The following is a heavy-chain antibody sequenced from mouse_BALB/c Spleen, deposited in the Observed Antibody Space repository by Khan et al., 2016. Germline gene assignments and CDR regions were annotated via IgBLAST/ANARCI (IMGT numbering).Heavy chain of an antibody. CDR3: IRWKRRGVDY. V-gene: IGHV3-2*02. Sequence: VQLKQSGPGLVKPSQSLSLTCTVTGYSITSDYVWNWIRQFPGNKLEWMGYIGYSGSTSYNPSLKSRISITRDKSKNQFFLHLNSVTTEDTATYYCIRWKRRGVDYWGQGTTITVSS. CDR1: GYSITSDYV. J-gene: IGHJ2*01. CDR2: IGYSGST. D-gene: IGHD2-12*01.